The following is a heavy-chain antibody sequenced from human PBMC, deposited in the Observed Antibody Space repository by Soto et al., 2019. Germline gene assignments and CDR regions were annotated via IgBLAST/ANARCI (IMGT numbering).Heavy chain of an antibody. CDR3: ARELGYYYDSSGYLG. J-gene: IGHJ4*02. CDR2: ISYDGSNK. Sequence: GGSLRLSCAASGFTFSSYAMHWVRQAPGKGLEWVAVISYDGSNKYYADSVKGRFTISRDNSKNTLYLQMNSLRAEDTAVYYRARELGYYYDSSGYLGGGQGALVTVAS. CDR1: GFTFSSYA. V-gene: IGHV3-30-3*01. D-gene: IGHD3-22*01.